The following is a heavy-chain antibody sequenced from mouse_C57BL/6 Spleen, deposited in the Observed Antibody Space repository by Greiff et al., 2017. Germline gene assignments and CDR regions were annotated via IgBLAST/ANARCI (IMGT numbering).Heavy chain of an antibody. J-gene: IGHJ4*01. D-gene: IGHD2-3*01. V-gene: IGHV1-52*01. CDR2: IDPSDSET. CDR1: GYTFTSYW. Sequence: QVQLKQPGAELVRPGSSVKLSCKASGYTFTSYWMHWVKQRPIQGLEWIGNIDPSDSETHYNQKFKDKATLTVDKSSSTAYMQLSSLTSEDSAVYYCARWLLGYYAMDYWGQGTSVTVSS. CDR3: ARWLLGYYAMDY.